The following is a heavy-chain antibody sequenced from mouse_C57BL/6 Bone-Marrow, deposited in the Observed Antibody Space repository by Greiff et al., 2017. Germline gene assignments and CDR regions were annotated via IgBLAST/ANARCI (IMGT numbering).Heavy chain of an antibody. CDR1: GYTFTSYW. CDR2: IHPNSGST. J-gene: IGHJ2*01. V-gene: IGHV1-64*01. D-gene: IGHD2-5*01. CDR3: ARPYYYSNHYFDY. Sequence: VQLQQSGAELVKPGASVKLSCKASGYTFTSYWMHWVKQRPGQGLEWIGMIHPNSGSTNYNEKFKSKATLTVDKSSSTAYMQLSSLTSEDSAVYYCARPYYYSNHYFDYWGQGTTLTVSS.